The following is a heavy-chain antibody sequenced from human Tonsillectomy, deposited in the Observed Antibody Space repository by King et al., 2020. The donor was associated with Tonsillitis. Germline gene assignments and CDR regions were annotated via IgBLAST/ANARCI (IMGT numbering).Heavy chain of an antibody. V-gene: IGHV4-39*01. CDR2: IYYSGST. CDR1: RGSITNSSYY. Sequence: MQLQESGPGLVKPSETLSLTCTVSRGSITNSSYYWGWIRQPPGKGLEWIGSIYYSGSTYYNSSLKSRVTISVDTSNNQFSLKLSSVTAADTALYYCARHLRGTQVLLSYFDDWGQGTLVTVSS. D-gene: IGHD1-14*01. J-gene: IGHJ4*02. CDR3: ARHLRGTQVLLSYFDD.